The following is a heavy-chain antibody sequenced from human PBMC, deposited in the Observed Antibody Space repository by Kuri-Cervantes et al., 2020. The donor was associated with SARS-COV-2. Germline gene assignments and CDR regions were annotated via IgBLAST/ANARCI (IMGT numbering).Heavy chain of an antibody. V-gene: IGHV1-69*13. CDR2: IIPIFGTA. CDR1: GGTFSSYA. J-gene: IGHJ4*02. CDR3: ARGGEMATIMHRLDY. Sequence: SVKVSCKASGGTFSSYAISWVRQAPGQGLEWMGGIIPIFGTANYAQKFQGRVTITADESTSTACMELSSLRSEDTAVYYCARGGEMATIMHRLDYWGQGTLVTVSS. D-gene: IGHD5-24*01.